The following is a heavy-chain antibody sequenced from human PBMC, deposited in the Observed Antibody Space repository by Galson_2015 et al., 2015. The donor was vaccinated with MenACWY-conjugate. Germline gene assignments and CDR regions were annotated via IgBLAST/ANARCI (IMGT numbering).Heavy chain of an antibody. J-gene: IGHJ6*02. Sequence: SLRLSCAASGFTFDDYGMSWVRHAPGKGLEWDSGINWNGGSTGYADSVKGRFTISRDNAKNSLYLQMNSLRAEDTALYYCAREDYYGSGGDVWGQGATVTVSS. CDR1: GFTFDDYG. CDR3: AREDYYGSGGDV. V-gene: IGHV3-20*04. CDR2: INWNGGST. D-gene: IGHD3-10*01.